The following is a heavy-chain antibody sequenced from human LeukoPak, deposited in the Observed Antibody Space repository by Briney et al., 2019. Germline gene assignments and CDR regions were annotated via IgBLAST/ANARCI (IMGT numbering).Heavy chain of an antibody. V-gene: IGHV1-69*13. J-gene: IGHJ4*02. CDR3: ARDEAGATWKFDY. D-gene: IGHD1-26*01. CDR1: GYTFTSYD. CDR2: IIPIFGTA. Sequence: GASVKVSCKASGYTFTSYDINWVRQATGQGLEWMGGIIPIFGTANYAQKFQGRVTITADESTSTAYMELSSLRSEDTAVYYCARDEAGATWKFDYWGQGTLVTVSS.